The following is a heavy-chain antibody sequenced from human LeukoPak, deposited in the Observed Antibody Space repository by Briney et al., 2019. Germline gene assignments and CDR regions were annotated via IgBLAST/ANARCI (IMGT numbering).Heavy chain of an antibody. D-gene: IGHD5-12*01. CDR3: AKDNDPRAYSAYDSYDY. CDR1: GFTFTTYA. CDR2: ISNTGDST. Sequence: GGSLSLSCAASGFTFTTYAMSWVRQAPGKGLEWVSAISNTGDSTYHADSVKGRFTISRDNSKNTLFLQMNSLRAEDTAVYYCAKDNDPRAYSAYDSYDYWGQGTLVSVSS. J-gene: IGHJ4*02. V-gene: IGHV3-23*01.